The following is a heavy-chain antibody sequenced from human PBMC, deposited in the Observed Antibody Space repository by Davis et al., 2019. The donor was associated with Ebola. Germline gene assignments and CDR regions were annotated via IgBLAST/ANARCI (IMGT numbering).Heavy chain of an antibody. J-gene: IGHJ4*01. Sequence: ASVKVSCKASGYTFTSYYMHWVRQAPGQGLEWMGWINPNSGGTNYAQKFQGRVTMTRDTSISTAYMELSRLRSDDTAVYYCARVKEGPVEMAPFDYWGQGTLVTVSS. CDR3: ARVKEGPVEMAPFDY. V-gene: IGHV1-2*02. D-gene: IGHD5-24*01. CDR1: GYTFTSYY. CDR2: INPNSGGT.